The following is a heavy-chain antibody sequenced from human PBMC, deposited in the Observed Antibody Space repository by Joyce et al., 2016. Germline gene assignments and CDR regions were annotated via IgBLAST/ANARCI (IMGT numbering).Heavy chain of an antibody. CDR1: GYTFTSYD. V-gene: IGHV1-8*01. D-gene: IGHD6-19*01. CDR2: MNPNSGNT. Sequence: QVQLVQSGAEVKKPGASVKASCKASGYTFTSYDLNWVRQATGKVLEWMGWMNPNSGNTGYAQKFQGRVTMTRDTSISTAYMELSSLRSEDRAVYYCAKTHSSGFNFDYWGRGTLVTVSS. CDR3: AKTHSSGFNFDY. J-gene: IGHJ4*02.